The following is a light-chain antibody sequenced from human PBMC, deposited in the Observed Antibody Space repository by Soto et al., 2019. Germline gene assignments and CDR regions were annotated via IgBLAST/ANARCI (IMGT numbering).Light chain of an antibody. CDR2: AAS. J-gene: IGKJ3*01. V-gene: IGKV3-15*01. Sequence: EIVVTQSPGILSVSPGDRAILSCRGSQSVGRNLAWYQQKPGQAPTLLIYAASTRATGLPARFSGSGSGTDFTLTISSLQSEDFAVYYCQEYSKWPLFTFGPGTRVDIK. CDR3: QEYSKWPLFT. CDR1: QSVGRN.